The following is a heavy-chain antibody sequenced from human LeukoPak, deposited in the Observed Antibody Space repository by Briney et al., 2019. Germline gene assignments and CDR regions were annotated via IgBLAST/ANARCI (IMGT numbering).Heavy chain of an antibody. CDR2: ISAHSGNT. CDR1: GYTFSTCG. Sequence: ASVKVSCKTSGYTFSTCGITWVRQAPGQGFQWMGWISAHSGNTNYAENFQGRISLTTDTSATTAYMELRSLTSDDTAVYYCARDLSSGGWTLEFDYWGQGSLVTVAS. CDR3: ARDLSSGGWTLEFDY. J-gene: IGHJ4*02. D-gene: IGHD1-1*01. V-gene: IGHV1-18*01.